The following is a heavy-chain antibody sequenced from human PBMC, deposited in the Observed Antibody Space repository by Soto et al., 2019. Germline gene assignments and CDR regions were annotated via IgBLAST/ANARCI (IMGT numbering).Heavy chain of an antibody. CDR3: VRVVAIPGYPDN. CDR2: IVPIVDTS. J-gene: IGHJ4*02. Sequence: QVQLVQSGAEVRQPASSVKVSCKTSGGTFSSYAISWVRQAPGQGLEWMGGIVPIVDTSTYAQKFQGRVTISADESTSTGYMELSSLRSDDTAVDYCVRVVAIPGYPDNWGQGTLVTVSS. D-gene: IGHD5-12*01. CDR1: GGTFSSYA. V-gene: IGHV1-69*12.